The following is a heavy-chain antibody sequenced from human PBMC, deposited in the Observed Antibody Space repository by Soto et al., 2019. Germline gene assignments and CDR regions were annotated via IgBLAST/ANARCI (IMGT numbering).Heavy chain of an antibody. Sequence: PSETLSLTCTVSGGSISSSSYYWGWIRQPPGKGLEWIGSIYYSGSTYYNPSLKSRVTISVDTSKNQFSLKLSSVTAADTAVYYCARHEEDYYDSSGYYYEDWFDPWGQGTLVTVS. J-gene: IGHJ5*02. V-gene: IGHV4-39*01. D-gene: IGHD3-22*01. CDR3: ARHEEDYYDSSGYYYEDWFDP. CDR1: GGSISSSSYY. CDR2: IYYSGST.